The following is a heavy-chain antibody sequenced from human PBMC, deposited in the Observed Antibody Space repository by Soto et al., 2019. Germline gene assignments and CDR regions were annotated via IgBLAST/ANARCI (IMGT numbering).Heavy chain of an antibody. CDR1: GFTFSSYW. CDR2: IKQDGSEK. CDR3: ARDNYDSSGYHYYYYGMDV. Sequence: GGSLRLSCAASGFTFSSYWMSWVRQAPGKGLEWVANIKQDGSEKYYVDSVKDRFTISRDNAKNSLYLQMNSLRAEDTAVYYCARDNYDSSGYHYYYYGMDVWGQGTTVTVSS. J-gene: IGHJ6*02. V-gene: IGHV3-7*01. D-gene: IGHD3-22*01.